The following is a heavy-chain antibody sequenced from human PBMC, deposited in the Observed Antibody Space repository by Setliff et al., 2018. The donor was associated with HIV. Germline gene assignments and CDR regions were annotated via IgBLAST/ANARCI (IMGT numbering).Heavy chain of an antibody. CDR1: GGSISSSSYY. CDR3: ASYYRVSGWYQEASWFFDL. V-gene: IGHV4-39*01. Sequence: PSETLSLTCTVSGGSISSSSYYWGWIRQPPGKGLEWVGSIYYSGSTYYNPSLKSRVTISLDTSKNQLSLKLSSVTAADTAVHYCASYYRVSGWYQEASWFFDLWGRGTLVTVLL. CDR2: IYYSGST. J-gene: IGHJ2*01. D-gene: IGHD6-19*01.